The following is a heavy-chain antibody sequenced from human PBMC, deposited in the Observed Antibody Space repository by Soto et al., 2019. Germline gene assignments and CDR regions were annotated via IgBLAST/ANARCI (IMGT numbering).Heavy chain of an antibody. Sequence: SETLSLTCTVSGGSISSYYWSWIRQPPGKGLEWIGYIYYSGSTNYNPSLKSRVTISVDTSKNQFSLKLSSVTAADTAVYYCARGITGGYYGSGSYYTPAFDIWGQGTMVTVSS. CDR1: GGSISSYY. D-gene: IGHD3-10*01. V-gene: IGHV4-59*01. CDR2: IYYSGST. CDR3: ARGITGGYYGSGSYYTPAFDI. J-gene: IGHJ3*02.